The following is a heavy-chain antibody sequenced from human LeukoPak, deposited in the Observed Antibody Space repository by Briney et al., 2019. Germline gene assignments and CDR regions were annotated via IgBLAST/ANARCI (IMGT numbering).Heavy chain of an antibody. CDR3: ARGPRLTRADSSGWYGFSFDY. J-gene: IGHJ4*02. V-gene: IGHV1-69*05. CDR1: GGTFSSYA. Sequence: ASVKVSCKASGGTFSSYAISWVRQAPGQGLEWMGGIIPIFGTANYAQKFQGRVTITTDESTSTAYMELSSLRSEDTAVYYCARGPRLTRADSSGWYGFSFDYWGQGTLVTVSP. CDR2: IIPIFGTA. D-gene: IGHD6-19*01.